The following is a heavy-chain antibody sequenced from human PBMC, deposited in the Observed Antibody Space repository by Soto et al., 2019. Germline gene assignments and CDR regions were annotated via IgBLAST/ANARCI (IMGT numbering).Heavy chain of an antibody. D-gene: IGHD1-20*01. J-gene: IGHJ6*02. V-gene: IGHV3-30*18. CDR2: ISYDGSNK. CDR3: AKVYDAHYYYYYGMDV. CDR1: GFTFSSYG. Sequence: QVQLVESGGGVVQPGRSLRLSCAASGFTFSSYGMHWVRQAPGKGLEWVAVISYDGSNKYYADSVKGRFTISRDNSKNTLYLQMNSLRAEDTSVDYCAKVYDAHYYYYYGMDVWGQGATVTVSS.